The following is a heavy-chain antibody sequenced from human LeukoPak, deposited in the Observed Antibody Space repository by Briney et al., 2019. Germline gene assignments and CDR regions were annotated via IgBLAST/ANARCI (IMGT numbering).Heavy chain of an antibody. CDR1: GYSISSNNW. J-gene: IGHJ3*02. V-gene: IGHV4-28*01. Sequence: SETPSLTCAVSGYSISSNNWWGWIRQPPGKGLEWIGHIYYSGSTYYNPSLKSRVTMSVDTSKNQFSLKLSSVTAVDTAVYYCARRNGYAFDIWGQGTMVTVSS. CDR3: ARRNGYAFDI. D-gene: IGHD2-8*01. CDR2: IYYSGST.